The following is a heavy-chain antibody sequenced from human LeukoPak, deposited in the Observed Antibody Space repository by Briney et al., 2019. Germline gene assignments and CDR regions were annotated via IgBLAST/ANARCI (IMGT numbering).Heavy chain of an antibody. CDR2: IYAGGDT. CDR1: GLTVSSNY. Sequence: GGSLRLSCAASGLTVSSNYMTWVRQAPGKGLEWVSNIYAGGDTHYADSVRGRFTISRDNSNNALYLQMNSLRAEDTAVYYCARYTFRAVDIWGQGTMVTVSS. J-gene: IGHJ3*02. V-gene: IGHV3-53*01. CDR3: ARYTFRAVDI. D-gene: IGHD3-16*01.